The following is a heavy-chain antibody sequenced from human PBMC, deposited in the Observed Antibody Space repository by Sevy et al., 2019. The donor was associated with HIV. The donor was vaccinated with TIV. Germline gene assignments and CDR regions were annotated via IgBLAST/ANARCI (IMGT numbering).Heavy chain of an antibody. V-gene: IGHV3-23*01. CDR1: GFTFYNYA. J-gene: IGHJ3*02. D-gene: IGHD3-22*01. CDR2: IFRSGETT. Sequence: GGSLRLSCAASGFTFYNYAMNWVRQAPGKGLEWVSTIFRSGETTYYADSVKARFTISRDNSKNTLYLQMNSLRTEDTALYYCARARYDSSGSFDAFDIWGQGTMVTVSS. CDR3: ARARYDSSGSFDAFDI.